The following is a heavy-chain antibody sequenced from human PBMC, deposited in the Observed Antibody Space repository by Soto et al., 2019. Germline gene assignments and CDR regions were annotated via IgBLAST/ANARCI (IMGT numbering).Heavy chain of an antibody. V-gene: IGHV4-38-2*01. Sequence: SETLSLTCGVSGFPVSYGYYWGWIRQPPGKGLEWLGSIYQSGKTYYNPSLKSRLTLSMDTSKNEFSVRLRSVTAADTAVYFCARISCSSVSCYTDYWGQGVQVTVSS. CDR2: IYQSGKT. CDR3: ARISCSSVSCYTDY. D-gene: IGHD2-2*01. CDR1: GFPVSYGYY. J-gene: IGHJ4*02.